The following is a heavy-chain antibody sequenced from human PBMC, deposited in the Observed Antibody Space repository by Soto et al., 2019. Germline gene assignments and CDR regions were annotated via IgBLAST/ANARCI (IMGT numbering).Heavy chain of an antibody. CDR2: IKQDGSEK. Sequence: GGSLRLSCAASGFTFSSYWMSWVRQAPGKGLEWVANIKQDGSEKYYVDSVKGRFTISRDNAKNSLYLQMNSLGAEDTAVYYCAVYDSSGYYPDGDYYYYYGMDVWGQGTTVTVSS. D-gene: IGHD3-22*01. J-gene: IGHJ6*02. CDR3: AVYDSSGYYPDGDYYYYYGMDV. CDR1: GFTFSSYW. V-gene: IGHV3-7*01.